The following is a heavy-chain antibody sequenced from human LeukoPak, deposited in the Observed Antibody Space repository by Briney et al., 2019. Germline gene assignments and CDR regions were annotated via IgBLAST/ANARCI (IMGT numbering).Heavy chain of an antibody. Sequence: PSETLSLTCAVYGGSFSGYYWSWIRQPSGKGLEWIGEINHSGSTNYNPSLKSRVTISVDTSKNQFSLKLSSVTAADTAVYYCVTYYFDSSGPKKNYWGQGTLVTVSS. CDR1: GGSFSGYY. D-gene: IGHD3-22*01. CDR3: VTYYFDSSGPKKNY. V-gene: IGHV4-34*01. J-gene: IGHJ4*02. CDR2: INHSGST.